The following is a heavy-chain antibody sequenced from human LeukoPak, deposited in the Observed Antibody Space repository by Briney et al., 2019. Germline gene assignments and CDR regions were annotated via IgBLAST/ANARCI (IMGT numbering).Heavy chain of an antibody. D-gene: IGHD2-15*01. Sequence: KTSATLSLTCAVYGGSFSGYYWSWIRQPPGKGLEWIGEINHSGSTNYNPSLKGRVTISVDTSKSQFSLKLSSVTAADTAVYYCARGPRDIVVVVAATLHGNWFDPWGQGTLVTVSS. V-gene: IGHV4-34*01. CDR3: ARGPRDIVVVVAATLHGNWFDP. J-gene: IGHJ5*02. CDR1: GGSFSGYY. CDR2: INHSGST.